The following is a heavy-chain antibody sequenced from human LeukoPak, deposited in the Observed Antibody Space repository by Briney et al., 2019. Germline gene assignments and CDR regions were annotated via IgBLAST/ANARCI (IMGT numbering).Heavy chain of an antibody. D-gene: IGHD2-15*01. CDR2: ISFSGSTI. V-gene: IGHV3-11*04. CDR3: ARGSPQYCSGGSCYHPPDYFQH. Sequence: GGSLRLSCAASGFTFSDYYMSWIRQAPGKGLEWVSYISFSGSTIYYADSVKGRFTISRDNSKNTLYLQMNSLRAEDTAVYYCARGSPQYCSGGSCYHPPDYFQHWGQGTLVTVSS. J-gene: IGHJ1*01. CDR1: GFTFSDYY.